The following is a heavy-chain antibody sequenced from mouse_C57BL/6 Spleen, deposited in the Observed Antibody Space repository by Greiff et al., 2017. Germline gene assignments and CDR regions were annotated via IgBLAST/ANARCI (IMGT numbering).Heavy chain of an antibody. CDR1: GYSFTDYN. J-gene: IGHJ1*03. Sequence: VQLKQSGPELVKPGASVKISCKASGYSFTDYNMNWVKQSNGKSLEWIGVINPNYGTTSYNQKFKGKATLSVDQSSSTAYMQLNSLTSEDSAVYYCARWDGYDRDWYFDVGGTGTTVTVSS. V-gene: IGHV1-39*01. CDR3: ARWDGYDRDWYFDV. D-gene: IGHD2-2*01. CDR2: INPNYGTT.